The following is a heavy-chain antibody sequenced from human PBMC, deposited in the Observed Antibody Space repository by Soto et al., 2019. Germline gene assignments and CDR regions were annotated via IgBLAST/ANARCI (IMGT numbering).Heavy chain of an antibody. CDR3: ARGLDTATGSLGY. CDR2: IYYSGST. D-gene: IGHD5-18*01. V-gene: IGHV4-30-4*01. J-gene: IGHJ4*02. CDR1: GGSISSGDYY. Sequence: QVQLQESGPGLVKPSQTLSLTCTVSGGSISSGDYYWSWIRQPPGKGLEWIGYIYYSGSTCYNPSLKSRVTISVDTSKNQFSLKLSSVTAADTAVYYCARGLDTATGSLGYWGQGTLVTVSS.